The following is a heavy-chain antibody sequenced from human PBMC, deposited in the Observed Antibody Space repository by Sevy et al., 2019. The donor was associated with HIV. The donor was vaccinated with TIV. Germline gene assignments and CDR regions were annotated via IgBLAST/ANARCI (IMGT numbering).Heavy chain of an antibody. CDR1: GFTISNFA. V-gene: IGHV3-23*01. J-gene: IGHJ5*02. CDR3: AKDRRSILYCFDH. CDR2: ISATGGST. D-gene: IGHD2-21*01. Sequence: GGTLRLSCAASGFTISNFAMSWVRQAPGKGLEWVFAISATGGSTYYAASVKGRFTISRDNSKNTLYLQMNNLRAEDTAVYYCAKDRRSILYCFDHWGQGTLVTVSS.